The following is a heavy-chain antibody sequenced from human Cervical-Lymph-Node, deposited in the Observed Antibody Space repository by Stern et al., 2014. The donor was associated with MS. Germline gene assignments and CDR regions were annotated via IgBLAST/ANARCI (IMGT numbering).Heavy chain of an antibody. V-gene: IGHV4-34*01. CDR3: ARGPHGIAAAGTPPNFDY. CDR1: GGSFSGYY. J-gene: IGHJ4*02. CDR2: INHSGST. D-gene: IGHD6-13*01. Sequence: QVQLQQWGAGLLKPSETLSLTCAVYGGSFSGYYWSWIRQPPGKGLEWIGEINHSGSTNYTPSLKSRVTISVDTSKNQFSLKLSSVTAADTAVYYCARGPHGIAAAGTPPNFDYWGQGTLVTVSS.